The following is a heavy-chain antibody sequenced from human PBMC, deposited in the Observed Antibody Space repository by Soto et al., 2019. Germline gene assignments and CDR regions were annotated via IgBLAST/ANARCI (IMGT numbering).Heavy chain of an antibody. J-gene: IGHJ5*02. D-gene: IGHD3-3*01. Sequence: QVQLVQSGAEVKKPGASVKVSCKASGYTFTSYGISWVRQAPGQGLEWMGWISAYNGNTNYAQKLQGRVTRTTDTSTSTAYMELRSLRSDDTAVYYCARDDGITIFGVLRPGNWFDPWGQGTLVTVSS. CDR1: GYTFTSYG. V-gene: IGHV1-18*01. CDR2: ISAYNGNT. CDR3: ARDDGITIFGVLRPGNWFDP.